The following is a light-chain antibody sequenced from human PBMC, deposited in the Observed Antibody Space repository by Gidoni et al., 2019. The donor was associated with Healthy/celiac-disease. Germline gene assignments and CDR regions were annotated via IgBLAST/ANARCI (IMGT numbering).Light chain of an antibody. J-gene: IGKJ2*01. Sequence: EIVLTQSPATRSLSPGERATLSCRASQSVSSSLAWYQQKPGQAPRLLIYDASNMATGIPARFSGSGSGTDFTLTISSLEPEDFAVYYCQQRSNWPYTFGQGTKLEIK. V-gene: IGKV3-11*01. CDR2: DAS. CDR3: QQRSNWPYT. CDR1: QSVSSS.